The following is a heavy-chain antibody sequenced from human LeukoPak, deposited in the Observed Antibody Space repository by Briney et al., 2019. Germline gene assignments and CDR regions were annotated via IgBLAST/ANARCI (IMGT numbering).Heavy chain of an antibody. CDR3: ARGPDPYYYDSSGYWPTGIWFDP. Sequence: ASVKVSCKASGYTFTSYDINWVRQATGQGLVWMGWMNPNSGNTGYAQKFQGRVTMTRNTSISTAYMELSSLRSEDTAVYYCARGPDPYYYDSSGYWPTGIWFDPRGQGTLVTVSS. V-gene: IGHV1-8*01. D-gene: IGHD3-22*01. CDR1: GYTFTSYD. CDR2: MNPNSGNT. J-gene: IGHJ5*02.